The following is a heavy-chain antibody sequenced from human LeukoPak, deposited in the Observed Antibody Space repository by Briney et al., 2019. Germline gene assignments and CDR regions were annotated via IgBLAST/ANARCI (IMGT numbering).Heavy chain of an antibody. CDR1: GYTFTSYG. Sequence: PGASVKVSCKASGYTFTSYGISWVRQAPGQGLEWMGWISAYNGNTNYAQKLQGRVIMTTDTSTSTAYMGLRSLRSDDTAVYYCARDRVDNWNEEYYYYGMDVWGQGTTVTVSS. CDR3: ARDRVDNWNEEYYYYGMDV. J-gene: IGHJ6*02. CDR2: ISAYNGNT. V-gene: IGHV1-18*01. D-gene: IGHD1-20*01.